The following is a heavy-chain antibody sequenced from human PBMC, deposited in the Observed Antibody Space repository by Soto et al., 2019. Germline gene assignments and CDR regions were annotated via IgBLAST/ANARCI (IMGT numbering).Heavy chain of an antibody. J-gene: IGHJ5*02. CDR3: ARGLLPYCSGGTCYGGNWFDP. CDR2: IYHTGST. D-gene: IGHD2-15*01. V-gene: IGHV4-38-2*01. Sequence: SETLSLTCAVSGNSISSGYYWGWIRQPPGKGLEWIGSIYHTGSTYFNPSLKSRVTISVDTSKNQFSLILASVTAADTAVYYCARGLLPYCSGGTCYGGNWFDPWGQGTLVTVSS. CDR1: GNSISSGYY.